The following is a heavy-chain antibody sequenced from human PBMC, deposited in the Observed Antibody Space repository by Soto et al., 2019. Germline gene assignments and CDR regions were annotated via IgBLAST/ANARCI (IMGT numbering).Heavy chain of an antibody. D-gene: IGHD4-17*01. V-gene: IGHV4-34*01. J-gene: IGHJ6*02. CDR1: GGSFSGYY. CDR3: ASEEYGTYGMDV. Sequence: SETLSLTCAVYGGSFSGYYWSWIRQPPGKGLEWIGEINHSGSTNYNPSLKSRVTISVDTSKNQFSLKLSSVTAADTAVYYCASEEYGTYGMDVWGQGTTVTVS. CDR2: INHSGST.